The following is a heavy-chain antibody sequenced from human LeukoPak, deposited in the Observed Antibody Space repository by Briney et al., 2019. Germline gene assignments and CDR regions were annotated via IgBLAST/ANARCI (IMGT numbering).Heavy chain of an antibody. CDR1: GGSISSSSYY. J-gene: IGHJ4*02. V-gene: IGHV4-61*05. CDR2: IYTSGST. D-gene: IGHD4-17*01. Sequence: PSETLSLTCTVSGGSISSSSYYWGWIRQPPGKGLEWIGRIYTSGSTNYNPSLKSRVTMSVDTSKNQFSLKLSSVTAADTAVYYCARGGSTVTAFLCYFDYWGQGTLVTVSS. CDR3: ARGGSTVTAFLCYFDY.